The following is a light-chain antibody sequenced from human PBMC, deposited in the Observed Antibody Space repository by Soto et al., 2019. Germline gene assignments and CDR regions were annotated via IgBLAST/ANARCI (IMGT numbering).Light chain of an antibody. CDR1: NSDVGRYKL. Sequence: QSALTQPASVSVSPGQSITISCTGTNSDVGRYKLVSWYQKHPGKAPKLMIFDVTNRPSGVSNRFSGSKSGNTASLTISGLQAEDEADYYCSSYTTSSTLIFGGGTKLTVL. V-gene: IGLV2-14*03. J-gene: IGLJ2*01. CDR2: DVT. CDR3: SSYTTSSTLI.